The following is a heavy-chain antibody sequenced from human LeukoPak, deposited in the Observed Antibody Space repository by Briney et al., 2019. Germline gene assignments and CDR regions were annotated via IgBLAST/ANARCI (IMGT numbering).Heavy chain of an antibody. J-gene: IGHJ4*02. Sequence: SETLSLTCTVSGGSISSSTYFWGWIRQPPGKGLEWIGTISYTGSTYYNPSLKSRVTILVDTSKNQFSLKVRSVTAADTVVYYCARGPQGVTRPEYWGQGTLVTVSS. CDR2: ISYTGST. V-gene: IGHV4-39*01. CDR1: GGSISSSTYF. CDR3: ARGPQGVTRPEY. D-gene: IGHD4-17*01.